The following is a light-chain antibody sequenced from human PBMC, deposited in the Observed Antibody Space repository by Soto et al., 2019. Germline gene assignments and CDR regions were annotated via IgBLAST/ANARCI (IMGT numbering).Light chain of an antibody. CDR2: EVT. J-gene: IGLJ3*02. Sequence: QSVLTQPASVSGSPGQSIAISCTGTSSDVGAYNSVSWYQQHPGKVPKLIIYEVTNRPSGVSNRFSGSKSGNTASLTISGLQADDEADYYCSSYAGRSTFEVFGGGTKLTVL. CDR3: SSYAGRSTFEV. CDR1: SSDVGAYNS. V-gene: IGLV2-14*01.